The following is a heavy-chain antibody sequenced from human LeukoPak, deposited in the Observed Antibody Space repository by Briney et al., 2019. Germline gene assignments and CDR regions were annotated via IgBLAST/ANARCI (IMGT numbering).Heavy chain of an antibody. V-gene: IGHV1-69*13. CDR2: IILIFGTA. J-gene: IGHJ1*01. D-gene: IGHD3-10*01. CDR3: ARDVRYYGSGRQGYFQH. Sequence: ASVKVSCKASGGTFSSYAISWVRQAPGQGLEWMGGIILIFGTANYAQKFQGRVTITADESTSTAYMELSSLRSEDTAVYYCARDVRYYGSGRQGYFQHWGQGTLVTVSS. CDR1: GGTFSSYA.